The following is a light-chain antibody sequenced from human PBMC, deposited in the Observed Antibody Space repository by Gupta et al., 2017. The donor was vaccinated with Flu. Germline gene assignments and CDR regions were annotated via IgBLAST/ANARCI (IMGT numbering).Light chain of an antibody. J-gene: IGLJ2*01. V-gene: IGLV2-14*01. CDR3: SSYTRSGTLV. Sequence: ISCTGTSSDIGGYRYVSWYQQYPGKAPKLMICEVSNRPSGVPWVSHRFSGSKSGNTASLTISGLQPEDEAYYFCSSYTRSGTLVFGGGTKLTVL. CDR2: EVS. CDR1: SSDIGGYRY.